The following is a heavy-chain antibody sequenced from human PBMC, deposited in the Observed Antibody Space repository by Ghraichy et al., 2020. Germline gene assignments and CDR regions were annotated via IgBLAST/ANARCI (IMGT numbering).Heavy chain of an antibody. V-gene: IGHV3-30*04. CDR3: ARDLGGPYNSGWYGGDY. D-gene: IGHD6-19*01. CDR2: ISYDGSNE. Sequence: GGSLRLSCAVSGFTFSAYSMHWLRQAPGKGLEWVTVISYDGSNEYYADSVKGRFSISRDNSKNTLYLQMNSLRAEDTAVYYCARDLGGPYNSGWYGGDYWGQGTLVTVSS. CDR1: GFTFSAYS. J-gene: IGHJ4*02.